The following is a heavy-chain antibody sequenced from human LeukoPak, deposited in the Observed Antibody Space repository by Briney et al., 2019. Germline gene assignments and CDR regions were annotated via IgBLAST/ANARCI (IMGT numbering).Heavy chain of an antibody. V-gene: IGHV4-39*07. CDR1: GGSISSSSYY. J-gene: IGHJ3*02. Sequence: KPSETLSLTCTVSGGSISSSSYYWGWIRQPPGKGLEWIGSIYYSGSTYYNPSLKSRVTISVNTSKNQFSLKLSSVTAADTAVYYCARILRGYATEGSGAFDIWGQGTMVTVSS. CDR2: IYYSGST. CDR3: ARILRGYATEGSGAFDI. D-gene: IGHD2-8*01.